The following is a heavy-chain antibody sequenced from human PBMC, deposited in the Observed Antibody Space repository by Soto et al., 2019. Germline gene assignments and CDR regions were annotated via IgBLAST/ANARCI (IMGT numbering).Heavy chain of an antibody. CDR2: ISYDGSNK. V-gene: IGHV3-30*18. J-gene: IGHJ6*02. Sequence: PGGSLRLSCAASGFTFSSYGMHWVRQAPGKGLEWVAVISYDGSNKYYADSVKGRFTISRDNSKNTLYLQMNSLRAEDTAVYYCAKDLGVITTSPDYYYYGMDVWGQGTTVTVSS. D-gene: IGHD3-22*01. CDR3: AKDLGVITTSPDYYYYGMDV. CDR1: GFTFSSYG.